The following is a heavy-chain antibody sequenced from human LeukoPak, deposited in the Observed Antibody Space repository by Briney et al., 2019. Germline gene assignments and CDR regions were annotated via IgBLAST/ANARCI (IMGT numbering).Heavy chain of an antibody. D-gene: IGHD1-26*01. CDR2: IYPGDSVT. V-gene: IGHV5-51*01. CDR3: ARLLISGSMKSPGDY. Sequence: GESLKISCKGSGYSFTSYWIGWVRQMPGKGLEWMGIIYPGDSVTRYSPSFRGQVTISADKSISTAYLQWSSLKASDAAIYYCARLLISGSMKSPGDYWGQGTLVTVSS. CDR1: GYSFTSYW. J-gene: IGHJ4*02.